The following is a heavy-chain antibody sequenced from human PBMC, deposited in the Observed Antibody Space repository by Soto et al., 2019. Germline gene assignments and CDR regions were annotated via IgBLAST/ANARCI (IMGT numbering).Heavy chain of an antibody. D-gene: IGHD2-15*01. Sequence: SVKVSCKAPGASLSTNPISWVRQAPGQGLEWMGGTGSGTGPGNHAQKFQGRLTVTADKSTSTVYMELTNLSSEDTAVYYCARRHSGGFFRFFDSWGQGTLVTVSS. J-gene: IGHJ4*02. CDR2: TGSGTGPG. V-gene: IGHV1-69*06. CDR1: GASLSTNP. CDR3: ARRHSGGFFRFFDS.